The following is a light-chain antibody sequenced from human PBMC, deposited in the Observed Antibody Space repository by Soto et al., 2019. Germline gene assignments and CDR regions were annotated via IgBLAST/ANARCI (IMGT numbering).Light chain of an antibody. V-gene: IGKV3-20*01. CDR3: QQYGSSFRYT. J-gene: IGKJ2*01. CDR2: GAS. Sequence: EIVLTKSPGTLSLSPGERATLSCRASQSVNGNYLTWYQQKPGQAPRLLIYGASYRATGIPDRFSGSGSGTDFTLTISRLEPEDFAVYYCQQYGSSFRYTFGQGTKLEIK. CDR1: QSVNGNY.